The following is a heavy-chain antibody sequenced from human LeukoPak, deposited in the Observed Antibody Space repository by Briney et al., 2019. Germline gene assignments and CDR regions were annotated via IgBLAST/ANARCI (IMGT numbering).Heavy chain of an antibody. V-gene: IGHV3-74*01. CDR3: ARAPSEVGGYYLEYFRH. CDR1: GFTFSRYW. CDR2: IKSDEKT. J-gene: IGHJ1*01. D-gene: IGHD3-22*01. Sequence: GGSVRVSCEASGFTFSRYWMHWVRQAPGKGLVWVSRIKSDEKTKYAVSVKGRFTISSDHAKNTVALQMDSQRAEDTGAYYCARAPSEVGGYYLEYFRHWGQGTLVTVSS.